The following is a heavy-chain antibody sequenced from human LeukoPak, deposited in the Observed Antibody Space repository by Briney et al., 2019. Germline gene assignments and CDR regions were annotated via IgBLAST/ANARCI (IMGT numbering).Heavy chain of an antibody. Sequence: GGSLRLSCAASGFKFSTYTMNWVRQAPGKGLEWVSSISSSGSSIYYADSVKGRFTISRDNAKNTLYLQMNSLRAEDTAVYYCAKDFSIVGATRFDYWGQGTLVTVSS. V-gene: IGHV3-21*04. J-gene: IGHJ4*02. CDR2: ISSSGSSI. D-gene: IGHD1-26*01. CDR3: AKDFSIVGATRFDY. CDR1: GFKFSTYT.